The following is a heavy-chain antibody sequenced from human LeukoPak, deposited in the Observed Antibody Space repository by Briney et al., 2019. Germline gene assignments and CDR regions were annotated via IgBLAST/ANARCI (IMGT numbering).Heavy chain of an antibody. J-gene: IGHJ5*02. Sequence: SETLSLTCIVSGGSISSYYWSWIRQPPGKGLEWVGYIYYSGSTKYNPSLKSRVTISVDTSKNQFSLRLSSVTAADTAVYYCARGAASATGDWFDPWGQGTLVTVSS. V-gene: IGHV4-59*01. CDR3: ARGAASATGDWFDP. CDR1: GGSISSYY. CDR2: IYYSGST. D-gene: IGHD6-13*01.